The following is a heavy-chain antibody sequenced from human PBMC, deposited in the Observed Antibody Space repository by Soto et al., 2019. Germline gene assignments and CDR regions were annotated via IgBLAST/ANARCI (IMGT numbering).Heavy chain of an antibody. CDR2: IGGRGDGT. CDR1: GFTFSSYA. D-gene: IGHD6-6*01. J-gene: IGHJ4*02. Sequence: EVQLLESGGGLVQPGGSLRLSCAAPGFTFSSYAMNWVRQAPGKGLEWVSGIGGRGDGTYYADSVKVRFTISRDTSKNARFLQMNSLRADDTAVYYCATARGYSSSSSEYWGQGTLVTVSS. CDR3: ATARGYSSSSSEY. V-gene: IGHV3-23*01.